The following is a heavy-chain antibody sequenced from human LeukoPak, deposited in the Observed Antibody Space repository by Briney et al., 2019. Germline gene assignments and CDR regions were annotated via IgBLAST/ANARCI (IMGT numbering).Heavy chain of an antibody. D-gene: IGHD3-10*01. CDR1: GGSFSGYY. CDR3: ARRHLITMVRGVSYFDY. V-gene: IGHV4-34*01. J-gene: IGHJ4*02. Sequence: SETLSLACAVYGGSFSGYYWSWIRQPPGKGLEWIGEINHSGSTNYNPSLKSRVTISVDTSKNQFSLKLSSVTAADTAVYYCARRHLITMVRGVSYFDYWGQGTLVTVSS. CDR2: INHSGST.